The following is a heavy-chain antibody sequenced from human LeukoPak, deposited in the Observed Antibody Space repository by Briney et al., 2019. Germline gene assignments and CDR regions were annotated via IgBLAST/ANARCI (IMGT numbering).Heavy chain of an antibody. D-gene: IGHD2/OR15-2a*01. CDR1: GFTFRNSW. CDR2: IKEDGSEK. V-gene: IGHV3-7*01. CDR3: ARDRLEYASYFDY. J-gene: IGHJ4*02. Sequence: GGSLRLSCEASGFTFRNSWMSWVRQIPGKGLEWVANIKEDGSEKYYVDSVKGRFTISRDNAKNSLYLQMNSLRAEDTAVYYCARDRLEYASYFDYWGQGTLVTVSS.